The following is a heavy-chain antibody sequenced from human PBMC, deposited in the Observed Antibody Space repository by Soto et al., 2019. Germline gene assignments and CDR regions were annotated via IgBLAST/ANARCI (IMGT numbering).Heavy chain of an antibody. D-gene: IGHD2-15*01. Sequence: PGGSLRLSCAASGFTFSRHWMHWVRQAPGKGLVWLSRINSDGSSIAYADSVKGRFTISRDNAKNTLYLQMNSLGAEETAVYFCARVRPDVTVVPGVAHPMFDLGGKGARVTFPS. CDR3: ARVRPDVTVVPGVAHPMFDL. CDR2: INSDGSSI. CDR1: GFTFSRHW. J-gene: IGHJ1*01. V-gene: IGHV3-74*03.